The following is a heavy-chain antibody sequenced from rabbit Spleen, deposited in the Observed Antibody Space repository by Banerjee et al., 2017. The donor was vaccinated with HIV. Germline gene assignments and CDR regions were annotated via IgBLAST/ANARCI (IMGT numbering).Heavy chain of an antibody. CDR1: GFSFSDRDV. CDR2: INTGSGSA. V-gene: IGHV1S45*01. D-gene: IGHD7-1*01. Sequence: QEQLEESGGGLVKPEGSLTLTCKASGFSFSDRDVMCWVRQAPGKGLEWIGCINTGSGSAYYASWAKGRFTISKTSSTTVTLLMTSLTAADTATYFCARRGHYNNGGHFKLWGPGTLVTVS. J-gene: IGHJ4*01. CDR3: ARRGHYNNGGHFKL.